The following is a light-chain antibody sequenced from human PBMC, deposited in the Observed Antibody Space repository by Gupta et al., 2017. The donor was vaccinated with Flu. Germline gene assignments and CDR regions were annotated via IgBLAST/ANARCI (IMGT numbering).Light chain of an antibody. CDR2: AAS. CDR3: QQYNGYPLT. Sequence: DIQMTQSPSSLSASVGDRVTITCRASEDVNIYLVWFQQKPGRAPQSLIYAASSLQPGVPSRFSGSGSGTDFTLTISNLQPEDFATYYCQQYNGYPLTFGGGTKVEL. CDR1: EDVNIY. V-gene: IGKV1-16*01. J-gene: IGKJ4*01.